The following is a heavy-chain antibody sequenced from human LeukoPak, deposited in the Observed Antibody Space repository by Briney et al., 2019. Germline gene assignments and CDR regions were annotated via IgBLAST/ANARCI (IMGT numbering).Heavy chain of an antibody. CDR1: GGTFSSYA. Sequence: GASVKVSCKASGGTFSSYAISWVRQAPGQGLEWMGGIIPIFGTANYVQKFQGRVTITTDESTSTAYMELSSLRSEDTAVYYCARVGRQGDAFDIWGQGTMVTVSS. V-gene: IGHV1-69*05. J-gene: IGHJ3*02. CDR3: ARVGRQGDAFDI. CDR2: IIPIFGTA.